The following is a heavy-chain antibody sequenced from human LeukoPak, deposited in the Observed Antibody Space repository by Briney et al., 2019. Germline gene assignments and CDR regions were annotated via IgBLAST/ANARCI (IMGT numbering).Heavy chain of an antibody. D-gene: IGHD3-22*01. CDR2: GHYTGSS. CDR3: ARHDNRGYYSLHY. Sequence: SETLSLTCTVSGASISDYYWSWIRQPPGKGLEWIGFGHYTGSSNYNPSLKSRVTTSVDTSKRQFSLKLISVTAADTAVYYCARHDNRGYYSLHYWGQGALVTVSS. V-gene: IGHV4-59*08. J-gene: IGHJ4*02. CDR1: GASISDYY.